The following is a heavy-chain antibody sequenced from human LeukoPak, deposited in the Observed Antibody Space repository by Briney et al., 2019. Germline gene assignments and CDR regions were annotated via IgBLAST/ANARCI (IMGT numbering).Heavy chain of an antibody. J-gene: IGHJ6*03. CDR2: ISSGSSYI. CDR1: RFTFSTYS. CDR3: ASARRGSYYYYYYMDV. Sequence: PGGSLRLSCAASRFTFSTYSMNWVRQAPGKGLEWVSSISSGSSYIYYADSVKGRFTISRDNAKNSLYLQMNSLRAEDTAVYYCASARRGSYYYYYYMDVWGKGTTVTISS. V-gene: IGHV3-21*04. D-gene: IGHD1-26*01.